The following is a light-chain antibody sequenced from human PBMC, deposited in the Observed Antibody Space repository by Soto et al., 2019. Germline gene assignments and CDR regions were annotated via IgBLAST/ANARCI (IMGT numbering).Light chain of an antibody. V-gene: IGKV3-15*01. Sequence: EMVLTQSPATLSVSPLEVVTLSCRASQSVSSDLAWYQQKPGQSPRLLIYGASTRATGIPARFSGSGSGTDFTLTISSLKPEDFAVYYCHQYDSWTFGQGTKVDI. CDR2: GAS. J-gene: IGKJ1*01. CDR1: QSVSSD. CDR3: HQYDSWT.